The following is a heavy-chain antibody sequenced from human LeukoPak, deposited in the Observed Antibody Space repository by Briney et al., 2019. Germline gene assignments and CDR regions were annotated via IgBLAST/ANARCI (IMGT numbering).Heavy chain of an antibody. CDR1: SGSISSYY. CDR3: ARDRGTVYYYYGMDV. J-gene: IGHJ6*02. CDR2: IYTSGST. Sequence: SETLSPTCTVSSGSISSYYWSWIRQPAGKGLEWIGRIYTSGSTNYNPSLKSRVTMSVDTSKNQFSLKLSSVTAADTAVYYCARDRGTVYYYYGMDVWGQGTTVTVSS. D-gene: IGHD4-17*01. V-gene: IGHV4-4*07.